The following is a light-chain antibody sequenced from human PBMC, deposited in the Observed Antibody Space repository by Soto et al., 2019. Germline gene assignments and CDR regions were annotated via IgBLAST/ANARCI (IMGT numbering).Light chain of an antibody. CDR1: QSVSYW. CDR2: DGS. Sequence: DIPMTQSPSTLSTSVGARVTITCRATQSVSYWLAWYQQKPGKAPNLLIYDGSTLASGVPPRFSGGGFGTEFTLNISSLQPDDSAIYYCQHYNTYSKAFGPGTRVEIK. V-gene: IGKV1-5*01. J-gene: IGKJ3*01. CDR3: QHYNTYSKA.